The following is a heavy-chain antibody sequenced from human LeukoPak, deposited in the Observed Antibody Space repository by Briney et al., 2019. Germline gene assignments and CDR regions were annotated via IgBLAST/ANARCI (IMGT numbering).Heavy chain of an antibody. J-gene: IGHJ4*02. CDR2: LYTGGAT. V-gene: IGHV3-53*01. CDR1: GLSVSGNY. Sequence: GGSLRLSCAASGLSVSGNYMSWVRQAPGKGLEWVSILYTGGATFYAGSVKGRFTIPRDDYKNTLYLQMSSLRAEDTAVYYCVSDDRGVVVFDYWGQGALVTVSS. D-gene: IGHD2-15*01. CDR3: VSDDRGVVVFDY.